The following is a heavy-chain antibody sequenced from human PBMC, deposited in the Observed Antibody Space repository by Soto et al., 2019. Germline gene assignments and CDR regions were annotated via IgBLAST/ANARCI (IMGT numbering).Heavy chain of an antibody. J-gene: IGHJ6*02. CDR1: GFTFSSYA. CDR2: ISGSGGST. V-gene: IGHV3-23*01. D-gene: IGHD6-13*01. CDR3: AKTVAAAGMRGMDV. Sequence: GGSLRLSCAASGFTFSSYAMSWVRQAPGKGLEWVSAISGSGGSTYYADSVKGRFTISRDNSKNTLYLQMNSLRAEDTAVYYCAKTVAAAGMRGMDVWGQGTTVTVSS.